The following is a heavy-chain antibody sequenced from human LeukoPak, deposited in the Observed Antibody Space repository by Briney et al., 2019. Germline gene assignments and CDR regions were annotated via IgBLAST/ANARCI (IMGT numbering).Heavy chain of an antibody. CDR1: GFTFSNAW. D-gene: IGHD3-22*01. CDR3: TTVPPNYYDSSGYLY. Sequence: GGSLRLSCAASGFTFSNAWMSWVLQAPGKGLEWVGRIKSKTDGGTTDYAAPVKGRFTISRDDSKNTLYLQMNSLKTEDTAVYYCTTVPPNYYDSSGYLYWGQGTLVTVSS. CDR2: IKSKTDGGTT. V-gene: IGHV3-15*01. J-gene: IGHJ4*02.